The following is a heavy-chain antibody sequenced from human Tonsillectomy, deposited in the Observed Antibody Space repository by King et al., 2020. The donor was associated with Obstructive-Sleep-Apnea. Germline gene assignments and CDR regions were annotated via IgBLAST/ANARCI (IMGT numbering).Heavy chain of an antibody. CDR3: ARVVVPAAKFLDYYYGMDV. V-gene: IGHV4-59*01. CDR1: GGSISSYY. D-gene: IGHD2-2*01. J-gene: IGHJ6*02. Sequence: QLQESGPGLVKPSETLSLTCTVSGGSISSYYWSWIRQPPGKGLEWIGYIYYSGSTSYNPSLKSRVTISVDTSKNQFSLKLSSVTAADTAVYYCARVVVPAAKFLDYYYGMDVWGQGTTVTVSS. CDR2: IYYSGST.